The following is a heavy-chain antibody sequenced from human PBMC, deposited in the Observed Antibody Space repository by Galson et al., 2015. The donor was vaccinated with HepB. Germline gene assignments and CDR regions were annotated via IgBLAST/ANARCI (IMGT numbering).Heavy chain of an antibody. CDR1: RYTFALYS. CDR3: ARASYYYDSSGFYY. J-gene: IGHJ4*02. D-gene: IGHD3-22*01. Sequence: SVKVSCKASRYTFALYSMHWVRQAPGQGLEWMGWINAGNGYTVYSEKFQGRVSITTDTSASTAYMELSSLRSEDTAVYYCARASYYYDSSGFYYWGQGTLVSVSS. V-gene: IGHV1-3*01. CDR2: INAGNGYT.